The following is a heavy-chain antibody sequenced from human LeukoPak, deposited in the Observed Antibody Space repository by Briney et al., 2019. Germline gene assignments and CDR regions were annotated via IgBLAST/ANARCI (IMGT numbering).Heavy chain of an antibody. CDR3: AKDGVTTVTYYFDY. V-gene: IGHV3-23*01. Sequence: GGSLRLSCAACGVTFSSYAMSWVRQAPGKGLEWVSAISGSGGSTYYADSVKGRFTISRDNSKNTLYLQMNSLRAEDTAVYYCAKDGVTTVTYYFDYWGQGTLVTVSS. CDR2: ISGSGGST. J-gene: IGHJ4*02. CDR1: GVTFSSYA. D-gene: IGHD4-17*01.